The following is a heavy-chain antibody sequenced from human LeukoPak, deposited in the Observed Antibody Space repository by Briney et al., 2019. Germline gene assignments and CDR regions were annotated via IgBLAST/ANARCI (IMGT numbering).Heavy chain of an antibody. J-gene: IGHJ4*02. D-gene: IGHD2-2*01. Sequence: GGSLRLSCAASGFTFSSYAMSWVRQASGKGLEWVSAISGSGGSTYYADSVKGRFTISRDNSKNTLYLQMNSLRAEDTAVYYCAKHRPRYCSSTSCYDLDYWGQGTLVTVSS. V-gene: IGHV3-23*01. CDR1: GFTFSSYA. CDR3: AKHRPRYCSSTSCYDLDY. CDR2: ISGSGGST.